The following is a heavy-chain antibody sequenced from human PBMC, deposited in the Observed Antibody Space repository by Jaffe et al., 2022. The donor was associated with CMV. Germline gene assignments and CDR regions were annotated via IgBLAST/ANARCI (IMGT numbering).Heavy chain of an antibody. D-gene: IGHD2-2*01. CDR3: QRGGGRPAEDH. J-gene: IGHJ4*02. V-gene: IGHV3-7*01. CDR1: GFTFSRFW. Sequence: EVQLVESGGGLDQPGGSLRLSCTASGFTFSRFWMSWVRQAPGKGLEWVAELSQDGSEKSYVDSVRGRFTISRDNAKNSLYLQMSSLRVEDTAVYYCQRGGGRPAEDHWGQGTLVTVSS. CDR2: LSQDGSEK.